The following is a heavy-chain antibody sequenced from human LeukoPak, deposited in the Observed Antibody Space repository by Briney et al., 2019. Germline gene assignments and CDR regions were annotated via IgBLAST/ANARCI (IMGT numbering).Heavy chain of an antibody. CDR1: GFTFSSYS. CDR2: ISSSSSYI. CDR3: ARDLPYSNIGADY. J-gene: IGHJ4*02. Sequence: PGGSLGLSYAASGFTFSSYSMNWVRQAPGKGLEWVSSISSSSSYIYYADSVKGRFTISRDNAKNSLYLQMNSLRAEDTAVYYCARDLPYSNIGADYWGQGTLVTVSS. V-gene: IGHV3-21*01. D-gene: IGHD4-11*01.